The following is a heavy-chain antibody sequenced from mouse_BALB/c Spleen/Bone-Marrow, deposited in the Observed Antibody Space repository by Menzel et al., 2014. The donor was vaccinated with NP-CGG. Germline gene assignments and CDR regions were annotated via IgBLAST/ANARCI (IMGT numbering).Heavy chain of an antibody. CDR2: IDPANGNI. CDR1: GFNIKDTY. D-gene: IGHD2-1*01. CDR3: ARNGNYGAWFAY. Sequence: VQLQQSGAELVKPGASVKLSCTASGFNIKDTYMHWVKQRPEQGLEWIGRIDPANGNIKYDPKFQGKATITADTSSNTAYLQLSSLTSEDTDVYYCARNGNYGAWFAYWGQGTLVTVSA. J-gene: IGHJ3*01. V-gene: IGHV14-3*02.